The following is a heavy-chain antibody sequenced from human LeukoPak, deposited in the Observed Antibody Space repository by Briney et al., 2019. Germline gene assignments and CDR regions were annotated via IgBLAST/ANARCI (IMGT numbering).Heavy chain of an antibody. CDR1: GFAFSTYS. V-gene: IGHV3-48*01. Sequence: GGSLRLSCAASGFAFSTYSMNWVRQAPGKGLEWVSYITSTSATKYYADSVKGRFTVSRDNAKSSLFLQMNSLRVEDTAVYYCVRDGGGLDCWGQGTLVTVSS. J-gene: IGHJ4*02. D-gene: IGHD3-16*01. CDR3: VRDGGGLDC. CDR2: ITSTSATK.